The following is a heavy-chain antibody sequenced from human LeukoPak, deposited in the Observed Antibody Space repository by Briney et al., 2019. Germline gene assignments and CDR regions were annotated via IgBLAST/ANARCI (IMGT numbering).Heavy chain of an antibody. CDR3: ARGVLPPFDP. D-gene: IGHD3-10*01. V-gene: IGHV6-1*01. CDR1: GDSVSSNSAA. Sequence: SQTLSLTCAISGDSVSSNSAAWNWIRQSPSRGPEWLGRTYYRSKWYNDYAVSVKSRITINPDTSKNQFSLQVNSVTPEDTTVYYCARGVLPPFDPWGQGTLVTVSP. J-gene: IGHJ5*02. CDR2: TYYRSKWYN.